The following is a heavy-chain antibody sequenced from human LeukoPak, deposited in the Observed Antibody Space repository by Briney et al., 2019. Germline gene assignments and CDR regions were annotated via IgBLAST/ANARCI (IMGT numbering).Heavy chain of an antibody. J-gene: IGHJ5*02. D-gene: IGHD4-11*01. CDR1: GYSISTAYY. Sequence: SETLSLTCTVSGYSISTAYYWGWIRQPPGKGLEWIGSIYHSGSTYYNPSLKSRVTMSVDTSKNQFSLNLSSVTAADTAVYYCARGTTGYNWFDPWGQETLVTVFS. V-gene: IGHV4-38-2*02. CDR2: IYHSGST. CDR3: ARGTTGYNWFDP.